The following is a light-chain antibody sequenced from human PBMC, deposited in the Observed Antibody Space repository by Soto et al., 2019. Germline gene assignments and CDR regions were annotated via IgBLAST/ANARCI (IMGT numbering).Light chain of an antibody. J-gene: IGKJ1*01. CDR1: QDIRSNY. CDR3: QQYASSPRT. V-gene: IGKV3-20*01. Sequence: ETVLTQSPGTLSLSPGERATLSCRASQDIRSNYLAWYRQTPGQAPRLLIYGASKRASGIADRFSGSGSGKELTLIISRLEPEDFSLYYCQQYASSPRTFRQGTKVEIK. CDR2: GAS.